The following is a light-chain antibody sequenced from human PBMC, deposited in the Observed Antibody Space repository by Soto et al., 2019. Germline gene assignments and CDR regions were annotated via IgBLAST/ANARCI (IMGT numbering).Light chain of an antibody. CDR1: QSISSW. Sequence: MTQSPSTLSASVGDRVTITCRASQSISSWLAWYQQKPGQAPKLLIYQASSLEGGVPSRFSGSGSGTEFTLTISSLQPDDFATYYCQQYNSYSWTFGQGTKVEIK. J-gene: IGKJ1*01. CDR2: QAS. CDR3: QQYNSYSWT. V-gene: IGKV1-5*03.